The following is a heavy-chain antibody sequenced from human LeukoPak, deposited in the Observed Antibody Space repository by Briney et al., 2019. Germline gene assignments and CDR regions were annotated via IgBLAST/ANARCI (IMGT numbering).Heavy chain of an antibody. CDR1: GFTFSSYG. Sequence: QPGGSQRLSCAASGFTFSSYGMHWVRQAPGKGLEWVAFIRYDGSNKYYADSVKGRFTISRDNSKNTLYLQMNSLRAEDTAVYYRAKDFNIGIAVAGLFDYWGQGTLVTVSS. CDR2: IRYDGSNK. V-gene: IGHV3-30*02. J-gene: IGHJ4*02. CDR3: AKDFNIGIAVAGLFDY. D-gene: IGHD6-19*01.